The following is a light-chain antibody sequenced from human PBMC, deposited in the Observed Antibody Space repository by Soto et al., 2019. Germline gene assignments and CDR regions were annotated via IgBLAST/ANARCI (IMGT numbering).Light chain of an antibody. J-gene: IGLJ2*01. CDR3: QAWDSSTRVV. CDR1: KLGDKY. CDR2: QDS. Sequence: SYELTQPPSVSVSPGQTASITCSGDKLGDKYACWYQQKPGQSPVLVIYQDSKRPSGIPERFSGSNSRNTATLTISGTQAMDEADYYCQAWDSSTRVVFGGGTKLTVL. V-gene: IGLV3-1*01.